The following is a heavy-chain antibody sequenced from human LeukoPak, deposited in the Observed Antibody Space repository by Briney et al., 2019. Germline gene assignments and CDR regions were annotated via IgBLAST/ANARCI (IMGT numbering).Heavy chain of an antibody. CDR1: GFTFSSYG. CDR2: IWYDGSNK. V-gene: IGHV3-33*06. CDR3: AKSPIDYYGSGSYLHMRYLDY. Sequence: PGRSLRLSCAASGFTFSSYGMHWVRQAPGKGLEWVAVIWYDGSNKYYADSVKGRFTISRDNSKNTLYLQMNSLRAEDTAVYYCAKSPIDYYGSGSYLHMRYLDYWGQGTLVTVSS. J-gene: IGHJ4*02. D-gene: IGHD3-10*01.